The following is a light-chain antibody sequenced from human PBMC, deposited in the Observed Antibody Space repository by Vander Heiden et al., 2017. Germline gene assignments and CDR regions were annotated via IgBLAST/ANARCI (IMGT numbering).Light chain of an antibody. V-gene: IGKV2D-29*01. CDR3: MQSTEVPRT. Sequence: DVVLTQTPLSLSVPPGQPASISCKSSQSLLPRAGNTYLYWYLQKPGQPPQVLIYEVSNRLSGVPERFSGSGSGTDFTLRISRVEAEDVGVYYCMQSTEVPRTFGQGTKLEIK. CDR1: QSLLPRAGNTY. J-gene: IGKJ2*02. CDR2: EVS.